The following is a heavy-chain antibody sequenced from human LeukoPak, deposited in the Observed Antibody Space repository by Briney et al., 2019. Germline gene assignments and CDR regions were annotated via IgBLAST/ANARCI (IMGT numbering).Heavy chain of an antibody. CDR1: GGTFSSYA. J-gene: IGHJ3*02. D-gene: IGHD4-11*01. CDR3: ASRSTTSDAFDI. CDR2: IIPIFGTA. Sequence: EASVKVSCKASGGTFSSYAISWVRQAPGQGLEWMGGIIPIFGTANYAQKFQGRVTITADESTSTAYMELSSLRSEDTAVYYCASRSTTSDAFDIWGQGTMVTVSS. V-gene: IGHV1-69*13.